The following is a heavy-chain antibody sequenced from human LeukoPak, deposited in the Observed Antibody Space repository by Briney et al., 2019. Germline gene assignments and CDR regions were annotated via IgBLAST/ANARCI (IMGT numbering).Heavy chain of an antibody. CDR3: ARVRVYYGSGSSYYYYMDV. CDR1: GYTFTSYA. Sequence: ASVKVSSKASGYTFTSYAMNWVRQAPGQGLEWMGWININTGNPTYAQGFTGRFVFSLDTSVSTAYLQISSLKAEDTAVYYCARVRVYYGSGSSYYYYMDVWGKGTTVTVS. CDR2: ININTGNP. J-gene: IGHJ6*03. V-gene: IGHV7-4-1*02. D-gene: IGHD3-10*01.